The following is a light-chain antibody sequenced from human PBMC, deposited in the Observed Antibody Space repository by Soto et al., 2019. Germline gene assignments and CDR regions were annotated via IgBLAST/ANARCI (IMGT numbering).Light chain of an antibody. CDR2: AAS. CDR1: LGISSY. V-gene: IGKV1-39*01. CDR3: QLSYSLLLT. J-gene: IGKJ4*01. Sequence: IQLNMSPSSLSAYVGDRVTITCRASLGISSYLAWYHQKPGKAPNLLIYAASTLQSGVPSRFSGSGSGTDFTLTISCLQPEDFATYYCQLSYSLLLTFSGGTKLDIK.